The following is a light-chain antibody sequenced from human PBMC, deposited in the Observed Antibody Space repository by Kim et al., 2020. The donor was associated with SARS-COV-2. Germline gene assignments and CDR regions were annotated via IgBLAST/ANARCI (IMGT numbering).Light chain of an antibody. CDR1: QDIRND. CDR3: LQHSTYPIT. V-gene: IGKV1-17*01. Sequence: SSVGDRVPITCRASQDIRNDLGWYQQNPGRAPKRLIYGASSLQSGVPSRFSGSGSGTEFTLTISSVQPEDFATYFCLQHSTYPITFGQGTRLEIK. J-gene: IGKJ5*01. CDR2: GAS.